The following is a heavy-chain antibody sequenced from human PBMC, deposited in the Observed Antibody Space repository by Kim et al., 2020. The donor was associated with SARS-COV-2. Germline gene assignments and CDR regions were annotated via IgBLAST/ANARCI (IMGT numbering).Heavy chain of an antibody. CDR1: GGSISSGDYY. CDR2: IYYSGST. Sequence: SETLSLTCTVSGGSISSGDYYWSWIRQPPGKGLEWIGYIYYSGSTYYNQSLKSRVTISVDTSKNQFSLKLSSVTAADTAVYYCARVASRSKWFDPWGQGTLVTVSS. D-gene: IGHD5-12*01. J-gene: IGHJ5*02. CDR3: ARVASRSKWFDP. V-gene: IGHV4-30-4*01.